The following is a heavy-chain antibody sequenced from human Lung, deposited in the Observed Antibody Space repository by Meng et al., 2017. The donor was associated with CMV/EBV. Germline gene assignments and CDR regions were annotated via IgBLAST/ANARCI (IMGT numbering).Heavy chain of an antibody. Sequence: ASXXVSCKASGYTFADYFIHWVRQAPGQGLEWMGRINPRGGGPNYVQKYQDRVTLTMDTSITTAYLEMSGLTSDDTAVYYCARDAETANDYWGQGTLVNGAS. CDR1: GYTFADYF. CDR3: ARDAETANDY. J-gene: IGHJ4*02. CDR2: INPRGGGP. V-gene: IGHV1-2*02. D-gene: IGHD5-18*01.